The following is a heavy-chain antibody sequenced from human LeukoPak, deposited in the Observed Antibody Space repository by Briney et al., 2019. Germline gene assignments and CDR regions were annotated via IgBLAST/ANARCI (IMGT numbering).Heavy chain of an antibody. CDR2: IYYSGST. CDR3: ARSSAYYDYVWGSYRPRYYFDY. J-gene: IGHJ4*02. D-gene: IGHD3-16*01. V-gene: IGHV4-59*01. CDR1: GGSISSYY. Sequence: SETLSLTCTGSGGSISSYYGSWIRQPPGKGLEWIGYIYYSGSTNYNPSLKSRVTISVDTSKNQFSLKLSSVTAADSAVYYCARSSAYYDYVWGSYRPRYYFDYWGQGTLVTVSS.